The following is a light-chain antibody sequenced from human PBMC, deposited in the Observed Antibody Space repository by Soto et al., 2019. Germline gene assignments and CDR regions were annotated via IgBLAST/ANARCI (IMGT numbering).Light chain of an antibody. Sequence: DIQMTQSPSILSAYVGDRVNITCRASQSSASWLAWYQQKPGKAPKLLIYDASTLESGVPSRFSGSGSGTEFTLTISSLQPEDAATYYCQQYNRYVTFGQGTKLEIK. CDR1: QSSASW. CDR3: QQYNRYVT. CDR2: DAS. V-gene: IGKV1-5*01. J-gene: IGKJ2*01.